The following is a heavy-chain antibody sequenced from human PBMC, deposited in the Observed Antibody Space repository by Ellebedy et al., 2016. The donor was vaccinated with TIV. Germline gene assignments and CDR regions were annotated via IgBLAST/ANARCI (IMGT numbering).Heavy chain of an antibody. CDR1: GFAFDSSW. CDR2: LDQDGRQK. CDR3: ARDPYHGALDY. J-gene: IGHJ4*02. V-gene: IGHV3-7*01. Sequence: PGGSLRLSCAAPGFAFDSSWMAWVRQTPEKGLEWVANLDQDGRQKDYVDSVRGRFTISRDNAQNLLFLQMNNLGLEDTAVYYCARDPYHGALDYWGQGTLVAVSS. D-gene: IGHD2-2*01.